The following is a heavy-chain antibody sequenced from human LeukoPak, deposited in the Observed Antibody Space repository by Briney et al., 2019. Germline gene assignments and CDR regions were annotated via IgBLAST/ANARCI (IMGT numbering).Heavy chain of an antibody. V-gene: IGHV4-59*01. Sequence: SETLSLTCTVSGGSISSYYWSWIRQPPGKGLEWIGYIYYSGSTNHNPSLKSRVTISVDTPKNQFSLKLSSVTAADTAVYYCARGVRYFDYWGQGTLVTVSS. J-gene: IGHJ4*02. CDR1: GGSISSYY. CDR3: ARGVRYFDY. CDR2: IYYSGST. D-gene: IGHD2-8*01.